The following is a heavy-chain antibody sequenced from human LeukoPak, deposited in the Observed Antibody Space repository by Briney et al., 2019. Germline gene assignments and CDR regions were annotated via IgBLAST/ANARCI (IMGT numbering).Heavy chain of an antibody. CDR3: ARNPPRFLEWVGLDY. V-gene: IGHV3-48*04. D-gene: IGHD3-3*01. CDR1: GFTFSSYS. J-gene: IGHJ4*02. CDR2: ISSSSSTI. Sequence: GGSLRLSCAASGFTFSSYSMNWVRQAPGKGLEWVSYISSSSSTIYYADSVKGRFTISRDNAKNSLYLQMTSLRAEDTAVYYCARNPPRFLEWVGLDYWGQGTLVTVSS.